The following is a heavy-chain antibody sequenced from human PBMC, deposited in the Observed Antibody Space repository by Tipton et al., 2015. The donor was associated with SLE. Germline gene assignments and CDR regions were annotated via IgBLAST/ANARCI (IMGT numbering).Heavy chain of an antibody. V-gene: IGHV4-59*01. J-gene: IGHJ6*02. Sequence: TLSLTCTVSGGSISSYYWSWIRQPPGKGLEWIGYIYYSGSTNYNPSLKSRVTISVDTSKNQVSLKLSFVTAADSAVYYCAREAEVYGMDVWGRGTAVTVSS. CDR2: IYYSGST. CDR1: GGSISSYY. CDR3: AREAEVYGMDV.